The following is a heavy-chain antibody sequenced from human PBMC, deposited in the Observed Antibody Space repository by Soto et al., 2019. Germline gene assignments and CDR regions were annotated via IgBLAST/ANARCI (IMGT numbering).Heavy chain of an antibody. CDR1: GGSIYRSGYY. D-gene: IGHD2-15*01. Sequence: SETLSLTCTVSGGSIYRSGYYWGWIRQPPGRGLEWIGNIDYNGVTYSNPSLKSRVTISSDTSKNQFSLKLTSVTAADTALYYCGKVLVGATGHTDSDSWGPGTLVTVSS. CDR2: IDYNGVT. CDR3: GKVLVGATGHTDSDS. J-gene: IGHJ4*02. V-gene: IGHV4-39*01.